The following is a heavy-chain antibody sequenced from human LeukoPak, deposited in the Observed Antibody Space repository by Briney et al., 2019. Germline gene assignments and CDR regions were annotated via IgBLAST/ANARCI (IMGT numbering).Heavy chain of an antibody. D-gene: IGHD6-13*01. J-gene: IGHJ5*02. V-gene: IGHV3-13*01. Sequence: GGSLRLSCAASGFTFRSYDMHWVRQATGKGLEWVSGIGTAGEIYYPGSVKGRFTISRENAKNSLYLQMNSLRAEDTAVYYCARGGYSSSWYPANWFDPWGQGTLVTVSS. CDR3: ARGGYSSSWYPANWFDP. CDR1: GFTFRSYD. CDR2: IGTAGEI.